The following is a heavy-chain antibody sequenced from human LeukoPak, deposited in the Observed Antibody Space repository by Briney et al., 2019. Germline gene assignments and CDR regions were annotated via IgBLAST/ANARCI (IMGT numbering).Heavy chain of an antibody. CDR2: LYAGGES. CDR3: ARDSAGNQYSSGNFDL. Sequence: PGGSLRLSCAASGFAVKSSYMNWVRQAPGKGREWVSVLYAGGESYYADSVLGRFTISRDNSNNTVFLEMNSLTADDTAVYFCARDSAGNQYSSGNFDLWGQGTLVTVSS. CDR1: GFAVKSSY. D-gene: IGHD3-10*01. J-gene: IGHJ4*02. V-gene: IGHV3-53*01.